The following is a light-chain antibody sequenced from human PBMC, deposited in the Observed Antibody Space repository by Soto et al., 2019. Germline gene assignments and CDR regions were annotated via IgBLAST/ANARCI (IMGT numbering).Light chain of an antibody. CDR2: DVS. CDR3: QQYDSYSWT. CDR1: QSVSNW. V-gene: IGKV1-5*01. J-gene: IGKJ1*01. Sequence: DIQMTQSPSTLSASVGERVTITCRASQSVSNWLAGYQQKPGKAPKLLIYDVSSLESGVPSRFSGSGSGTEFILTISSLQPDDFATYYCQQYDSYSWTFDQGTKVEMK.